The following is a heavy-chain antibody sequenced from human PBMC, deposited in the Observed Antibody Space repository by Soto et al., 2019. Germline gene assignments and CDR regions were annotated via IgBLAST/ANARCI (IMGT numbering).Heavy chain of an antibody. V-gene: IGHV4-34*01. CDR2: IYYSGST. Sequence: SETLSLTCAVYGGSFSGYYWSWIRQPPGKGLEWIGEIYYSGSTNYNPSLKSRVTISVDTSKNQFSLKLSSVTAADTAVYYCARHNDYGDYHNWFDPWGQGTLVTVSS. J-gene: IGHJ5*02. D-gene: IGHD4-17*01. CDR1: GGSFSGYY. CDR3: ARHNDYGDYHNWFDP.